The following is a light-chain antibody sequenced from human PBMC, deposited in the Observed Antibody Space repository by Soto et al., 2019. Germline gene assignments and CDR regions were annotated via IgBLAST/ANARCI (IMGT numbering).Light chain of an antibody. Sequence: EVVMTQSPGTLSLSPGETATLSCRASQSVGSFLAWYQQKPGQAPRLLMYDATNRATGIPARFSGSGSGTDFTLTISRLEPEDFAVYYCQQYGSSPKTFGQGTKVDIK. J-gene: IGKJ1*01. CDR1: QSVGSF. V-gene: IGKV3-20*01. CDR2: DAT. CDR3: QQYGSSPKT.